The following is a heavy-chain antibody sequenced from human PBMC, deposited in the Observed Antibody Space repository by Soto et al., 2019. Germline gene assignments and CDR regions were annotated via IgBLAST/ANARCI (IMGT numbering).Heavy chain of an antibody. D-gene: IGHD2-2*01. CDR2: ITYNGDT. V-gene: IGHV1-18*01. CDR3: ASAVITSCGYLYY. J-gene: IGHJ4*02. CDR1: GYTFTNYG. Sequence: ASVKVSCKASGYTFTNYGISWVRQAPGQGLEWMGWITYNGDTNYPQKLQGRVTMTTDTSTSTAYMELRSLRSDDTDVYYCASAVITSCGYLYYWGQGTMVAVSS.